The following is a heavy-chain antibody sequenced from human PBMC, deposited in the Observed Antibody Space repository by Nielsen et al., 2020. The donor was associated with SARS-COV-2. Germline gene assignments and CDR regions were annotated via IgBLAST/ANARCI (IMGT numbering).Heavy chain of an antibody. Sequence: SETLSLTCTVSGGSISSGDYYWSWIRQPPGKGLEWIGYIYYSGSTYYNPSLKSRVTISVDTSKNQFSLKLSSVTAADTAVYYCARRDTSYYYGMDVWGQGTTVTVSS. CDR3: ARRDTSYYYGMDV. V-gene: IGHV4-30-4*01. J-gene: IGHJ6*02. CDR1: GGSISSGDYY. D-gene: IGHD5-18*01. CDR2: IYYSGST.